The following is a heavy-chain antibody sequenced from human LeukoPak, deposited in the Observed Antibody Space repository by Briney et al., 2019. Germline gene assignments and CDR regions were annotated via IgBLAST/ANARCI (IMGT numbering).Heavy chain of an antibody. D-gene: IGHD1-7*01. CDR2: INPNSGGT. J-gene: IGHJ3*02. Sequence: ASVKVSCKASGYTFTGYYMHWVRQAPGQGLEWMGWINPNSGGTNYAQKLQGRVTMTTDTSTSTAYMELRSLRSDDTAVYYCARDPGDNWNYVDAFDIWGQGTMVTVSS. V-gene: IGHV1-2*02. CDR3: ARDPGDNWNYVDAFDI. CDR1: GYTFTGYY.